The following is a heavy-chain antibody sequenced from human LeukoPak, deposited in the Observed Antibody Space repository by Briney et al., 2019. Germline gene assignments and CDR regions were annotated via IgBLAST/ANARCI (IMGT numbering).Heavy chain of an antibody. CDR1: GGSFSGYY. CDR3: ARRMGRGSLTYYYGSGSYYPSRVDP. Sequence: SETLSLTCAVYGGSFSGYYWSWIRQPPGKGLEWIGEINHSGSTNYNPSLKSRVTISVDTSKHQFSLKLSSVTAADTAVYYCARRMGRGSLTYYYGSGSYYPSRVDPWGQGTLVTVSS. J-gene: IGHJ5*02. V-gene: IGHV4-34*01. D-gene: IGHD3-10*01. CDR2: INHSGST.